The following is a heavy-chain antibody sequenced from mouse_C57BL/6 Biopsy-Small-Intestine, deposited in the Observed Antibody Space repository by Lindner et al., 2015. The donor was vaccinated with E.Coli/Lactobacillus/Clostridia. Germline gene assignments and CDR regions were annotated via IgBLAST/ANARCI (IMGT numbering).Heavy chain of an antibody. CDR2: IYPGSGST. CDR1: GYTFTNYW. Sequence: VQLQESGAELVKPGASVKMSCKASGYTFTNYWITWVKQRPGQGLEWIGDIYPGSGSTNYNEKFKSKATLIVDTSSSTAYMQLSSLTSEDSAVYYCARGAYYGYDFDYWGQGTTLTVSS. J-gene: IGHJ2*01. CDR3: ARGAYYGYDFDY. V-gene: IGHV1-55*01. D-gene: IGHD2-9*01.